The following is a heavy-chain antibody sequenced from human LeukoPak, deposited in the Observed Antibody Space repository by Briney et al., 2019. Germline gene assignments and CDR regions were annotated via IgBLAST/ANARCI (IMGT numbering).Heavy chain of an antibody. CDR1: GLTFSSYW. V-gene: IGHV3-7*01. CDR2: INQDGSGK. Sequence: PGGPLRLSCAASGLTFSSYWMSWVRQAPGKGLEWVANINQDGSGKYYADSVKGRFTISRDNAKNSLYLQMNSLRAEDTAVYYCAGSGSGYFDYWGQGSLVTVSS. J-gene: IGHJ4*02. CDR3: AGSGSGYFDY.